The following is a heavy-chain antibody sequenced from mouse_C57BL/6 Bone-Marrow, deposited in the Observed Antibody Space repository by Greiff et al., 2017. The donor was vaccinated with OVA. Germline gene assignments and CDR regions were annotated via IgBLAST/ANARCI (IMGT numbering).Heavy chain of an antibody. D-gene: IGHD2-3*01. CDR2: IDPSDSYT. CDR1: GYTFTSYW. J-gene: IGHJ1*03. CDR3: ARRMDWYFDV. V-gene: IGHV1-50*01. Sequence: QVQLQQPGAELVKPGASVKLSCKASGYTFTSYWMQWVKQRPGQGLEWIGEIDPSDSYTNYNQKFKGKATLTVDKSSSTAYMQLSSLTSEDSAVYYCARRMDWYFDVWGTGTTVTVSS.